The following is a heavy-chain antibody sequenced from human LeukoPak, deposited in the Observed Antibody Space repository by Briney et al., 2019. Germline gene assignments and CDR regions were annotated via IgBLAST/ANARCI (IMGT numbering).Heavy chain of an antibody. J-gene: IGHJ5*02. Sequence: PSETLSLTCKVSGYPIGLDYYWVWIRQAPARGLQWIGGFHRGRIQYNSALKSRVTISIDSSKNQFSLRMWPVTAADTAFYFCARAPSSYESGNGYPNLGWLDPWGQGALVTVSS. CDR1: GYPIGLDYY. CDR3: ARAPSSYESGNGYPNLGWLDP. D-gene: IGHD5-24*01. CDR2: FHRGRI. V-gene: IGHV4-38-2*02.